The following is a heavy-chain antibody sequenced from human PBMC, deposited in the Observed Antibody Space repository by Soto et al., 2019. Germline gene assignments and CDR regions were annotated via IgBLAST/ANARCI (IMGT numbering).Heavy chain of an antibody. V-gene: IGHV3-30*04. CDR3: ARDSRGSYLDY. Sequence: WWSLRLSCSASVFTFSNYTLHWGRQAPGEGLEWVAHISFDGSNKYYVDSVKGRITVFRDNSKNTVYLQMNSLRAEDTAVYYCARDSRGSYLDYWGQGTLVTVSS. D-gene: IGHD5-12*01. CDR2: ISFDGSNK. J-gene: IGHJ4*02. CDR1: VFTFSNYT.